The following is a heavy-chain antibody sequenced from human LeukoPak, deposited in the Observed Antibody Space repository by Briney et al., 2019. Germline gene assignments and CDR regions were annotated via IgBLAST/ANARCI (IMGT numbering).Heavy chain of an antibody. CDR1: GYSISSGYY. D-gene: IGHD3-22*01. Sequence: PSETLSLTCAVSGYSISSGYYWGWIRQPPGKGLEWIGSIYHSGSTYYNPSLKSRVTISVDTSKNQFSLKLSSVTAADTAVYYCARGSYYDSSGYYDYWGQGTLVTVSS. V-gene: IGHV4-38-2*01. CDR3: ARGSYYDSSGYYDY. CDR2: IYHSGST. J-gene: IGHJ4*02.